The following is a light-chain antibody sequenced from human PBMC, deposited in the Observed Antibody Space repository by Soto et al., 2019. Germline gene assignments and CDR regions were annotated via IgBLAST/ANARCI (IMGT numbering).Light chain of an antibody. CDR1: QGIGND. V-gene: IGKV1-6*01. J-gene: IGKJ1*01. Sequence: AIPMTQSPSSLSASVGDRVNISCRASQGIGNDLGWYQQKPGKPPKVLIYGASNVQSGVPPRFSGSGSGTDFTLAISSLQPEDSATYYCLQDINYPWTFGQGTKVEIK. CDR3: LQDINYPWT. CDR2: GAS.